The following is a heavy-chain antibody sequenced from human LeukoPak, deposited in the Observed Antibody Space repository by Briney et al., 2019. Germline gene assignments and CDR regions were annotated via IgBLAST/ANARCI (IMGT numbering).Heavy chain of an antibody. Sequence: GGSLRLSCAASGFTFNQYWMHWVRQAPGAGLDWVSRLKTDGSRTNYADSVKGRFTISRDNARNTVYLQMNSLRAEDTAVYYCSRDHPGSNSLDYWGQGTLVTVSS. CDR3: SRDHPGSNSLDY. CDR2: LKTDGSRT. D-gene: IGHD4-11*01. V-gene: IGHV3-74*01. J-gene: IGHJ4*02. CDR1: GFTFNQYW.